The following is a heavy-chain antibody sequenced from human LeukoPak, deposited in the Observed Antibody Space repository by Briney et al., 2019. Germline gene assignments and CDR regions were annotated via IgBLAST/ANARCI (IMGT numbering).Heavy chain of an antibody. V-gene: IGHV1-69*06. D-gene: IGHD6-6*01. CDR2: IIPIFGTA. CDR3: ARDTRLGIGSCYFDY. CDR1: RGTFSSYA. J-gene: IGHJ4*02. Sequence: ASVKVSCKASRGTFSSYAISWVRQAPGQGLEWMGGIIPIFGTANYAQKFQGRVTITADKSTSTAYMELSSLRSEDTAVYYCARDTRLGIGSCYFDYWGQGTLVTVSS.